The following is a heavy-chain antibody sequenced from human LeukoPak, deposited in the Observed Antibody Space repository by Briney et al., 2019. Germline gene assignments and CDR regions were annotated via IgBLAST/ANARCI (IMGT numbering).Heavy chain of an antibody. Sequence: GGSLRLSRAASGFTFSSYAMSWVRQAPGQGLEWVSAISGSGGSTYYADSVQGRFNISRDNAKNTLYLQMNSLRAEDTAVYYCAKPLAAADPYYYYYYMDVWGKGTTVTVSS. CDR3: AKPLAAADPYYYYYYMDV. D-gene: IGHD6-13*01. J-gene: IGHJ6*03. V-gene: IGHV3-23*01. CDR1: GFTFSSYA. CDR2: ISGSGGST.